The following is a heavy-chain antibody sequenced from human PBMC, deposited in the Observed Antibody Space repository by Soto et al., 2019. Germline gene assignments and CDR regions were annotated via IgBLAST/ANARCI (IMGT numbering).Heavy chain of an antibody. D-gene: IGHD1-26*01. CDR3: AKAQAWELLFDF. CDR2: IYYSGST. CDR1: GASISSGGYY. J-gene: IGHJ4*02. V-gene: IGHV4-31*03. Sequence: SETLSLTCTVSGASISSGGYYWSWTRQHPGKGLEWIANIYYSGSTYYNPSLKSRVTISIDTPKNQFSLKLSSVTAADTAVYYCAKAQAWELLFDFWGQGTLVT.